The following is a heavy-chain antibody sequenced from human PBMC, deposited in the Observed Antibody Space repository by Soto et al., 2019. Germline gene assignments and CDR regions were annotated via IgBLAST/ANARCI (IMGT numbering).Heavy chain of an antibody. Sequence: EVQLVESGGGLVKPGGSLRLSCAASGFTFSNAWMTWVRQAPGKGLEWVGRVKSKTDGGTIDYAAPVKARFTISRDDSKNTLYLQMNSLKTEDTAVYYCIGTYSGSSMRFDYWGPGTLVTVSS. V-gene: IGHV3-15*01. J-gene: IGHJ4*02. CDR1: GFTFSNAW. CDR3: IGTYSGSSMRFDY. CDR2: VKSKTDGGTI. D-gene: IGHD5-12*01.